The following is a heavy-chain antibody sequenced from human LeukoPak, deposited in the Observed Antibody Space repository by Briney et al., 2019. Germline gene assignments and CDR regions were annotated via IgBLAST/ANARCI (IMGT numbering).Heavy chain of an antibody. CDR1: GFSISSFS. Sequence: GGSLRLSCAASGFSISSFSMNWVRQAPGKGLEWLSYISPSSSTIYYADSVKGRFTISRDNAKNSLYLQMNSLRAEDTAVYYCVGGDYWGQGTLVTVSS. CDR2: ISPSSSTI. V-gene: IGHV3-48*04. CDR3: VGGDY. J-gene: IGHJ4*02.